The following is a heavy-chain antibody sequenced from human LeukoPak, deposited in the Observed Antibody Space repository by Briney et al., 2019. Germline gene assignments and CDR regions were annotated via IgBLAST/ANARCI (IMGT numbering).Heavy chain of an antibody. D-gene: IGHD5-24*01. Sequence: SETLSLTCTVSGGSISSYYWSWIRQPPGKGLEWIGYIYYSGSTNYNPSLKSRVNISVDTSKNQFSLKLSSVTAADTAVYYCARVEGGYNYYFDYCGQGTLVTVSS. J-gene: IGHJ4*02. V-gene: IGHV4-59*01. CDR2: IYYSGST. CDR1: GGSISSYY. CDR3: ARVEGGYNYYFDY.